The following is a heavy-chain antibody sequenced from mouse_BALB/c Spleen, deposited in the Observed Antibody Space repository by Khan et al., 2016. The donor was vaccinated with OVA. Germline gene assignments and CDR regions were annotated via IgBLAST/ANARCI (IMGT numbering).Heavy chain of an antibody. J-gene: IGHJ4*01. Sequence: EVKLLESGPGLVKPSQSLSLTCTVTGYSITSDYAWNWIRQFPGNKLEWMGYINYSGSTNYNPALKSRISITRDTSKNQFFLQLNSVTTADTATYYCARDGSRYNYAMDYWGQGTSVTVPS. CDR2: INYSGST. CDR3: ARDGSRYNYAMDY. CDR1: GYSITSDYA. V-gene: IGHV3-2*02. D-gene: IGHD2-3*01.